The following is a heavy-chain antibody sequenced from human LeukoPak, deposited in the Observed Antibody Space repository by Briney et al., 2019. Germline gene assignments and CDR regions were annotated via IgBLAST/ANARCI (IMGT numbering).Heavy chain of an antibody. D-gene: IGHD3-22*01. CDR2: ISAYNGNT. CDR1: GYTFTSYG. V-gene: IGHV1-18*01. Sequence: ASVKVSCKASGYTFTSYGISWVRQAPGQGLEWVGWISAYNGNTNYAQKLQGRVTMTTDTSTSTAYMELRSLRSDDTAVYYCARDGNLDYDSSGYYYWGQGTLVTVSS. CDR3: ARDGNLDYDSSGYYY. J-gene: IGHJ4*02.